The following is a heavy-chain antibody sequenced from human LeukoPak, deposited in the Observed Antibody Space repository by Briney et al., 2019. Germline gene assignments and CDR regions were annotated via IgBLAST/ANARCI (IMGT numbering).Heavy chain of an antibody. CDR1: GGTFSSYA. V-gene: IGHV1-69*13. CDR2: IIPIFGTA. J-gene: IGHJ4*02. D-gene: IGHD3-22*01. CDR3: ARDPYYYDSSGYYIGLLDY. Sequence: SVKVSCKASGGTFSSYAISWVRQAPGQGLEWMGGIIPIFGTANYAQKFQGRVTITADESTSTAYMELSSLRSEDTAVYYCARDPYYYDSSGYYIGLLDYWGQGTLVTVSS.